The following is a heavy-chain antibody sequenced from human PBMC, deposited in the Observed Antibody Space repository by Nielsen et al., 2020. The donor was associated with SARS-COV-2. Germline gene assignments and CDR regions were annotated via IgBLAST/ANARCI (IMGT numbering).Heavy chain of an antibody. J-gene: IGHJ6*02. V-gene: IGHV1-69*05. CDR2: IIPIFGTA. D-gene: IGHD5-18*01. CDR3: ARVVDTDLYGMDV. CDR1: GGTFSSCA. Sequence: SVKVSCKASGGTFSSCAISWVRQAPGQGLEWMGGIIPIFGTANYAQKFQGRVTMTRDTSTSTVYMELSSLRSEDTAVYYCARVVDTDLYGMDVWGQGTTVTVSS.